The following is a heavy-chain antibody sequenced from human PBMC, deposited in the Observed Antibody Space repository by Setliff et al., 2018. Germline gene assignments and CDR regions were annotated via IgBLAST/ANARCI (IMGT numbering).Heavy chain of an antibody. D-gene: IGHD2-21*02. CDR1: RGSFRTSS. CDR3: ATDLKFTRFCFGSNCYAGAFEM. V-gene: IGHV1-69*10. J-gene: IGHJ3*02. CDR2: IIPILNKP. Sequence: ASVKVSCKASRGSFRTSSISWVRQAPGQGLEWMGGIIPILNKPNYAQSFQGRVAITADKSTTTSYMELSGLRSEDTALYFCATDLKFTRFCFGSNCYAGAFEMWGQGTMVTVSS.